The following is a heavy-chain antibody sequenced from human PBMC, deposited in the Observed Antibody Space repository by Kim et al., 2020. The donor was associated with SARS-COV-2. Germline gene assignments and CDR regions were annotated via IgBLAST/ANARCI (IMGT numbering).Heavy chain of an antibody. V-gene: IGHV3-53*01. CDR2: IHIDGTT. CDR3: RRGHWVDTPS. Sequence: GGSLRLSCAASGFIVTNHYLTWVRQAPGKGLEWLSMIHIDGTTYYADSVRGRFTISRDTSGNTLYLQMNNLRAEDTAIYFCRRGHWVDTPSWGQGTRVTMSS. CDR1: GFIVTNHY. D-gene: IGHD7-27*01. J-gene: IGHJ5*02.